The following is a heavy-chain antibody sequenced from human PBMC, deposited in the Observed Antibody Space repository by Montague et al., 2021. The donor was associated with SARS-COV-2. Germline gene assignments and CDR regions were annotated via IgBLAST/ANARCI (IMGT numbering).Heavy chain of an antibody. Sequence: SETLSLTCTVSGGSISSSSYYWGWIRQPPGKGLEWIGSIYYSGSNYYNPSLKSRVTISVDTSKNQFSLKLSSVAAADTAVYYCASPTYYYDSSGSDALDIWGQGTMVTVSS. V-gene: IGHV4-39*01. CDR3: ASPTYYYDSSGSDALDI. CDR2: IYYSGSN. CDR1: GGSISSSSYY. J-gene: IGHJ3*02. D-gene: IGHD3-22*01.